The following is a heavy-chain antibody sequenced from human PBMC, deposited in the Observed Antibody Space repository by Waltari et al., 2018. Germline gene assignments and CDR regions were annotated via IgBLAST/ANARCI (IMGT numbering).Heavy chain of an antibody. CDR1: GGSFSGYY. V-gene: IGHV4-34*01. CDR2: INHRGST. Sequence: QVQLQQWGAGLLKPSETLSLTCAVYGGSFSGYYWSWIRQPPGKGLEWIGEINHRGSTNYTPSLKSRVTISVDTSKNQFSLKLSSVTAADTAVYYCARHPIWFGGPRFDYWGQGTLVTVSS. J-gene: IGHJ4*02. CDR3: ARHPIWFGGPRFDY. D-gene: IGHD3-10*01.